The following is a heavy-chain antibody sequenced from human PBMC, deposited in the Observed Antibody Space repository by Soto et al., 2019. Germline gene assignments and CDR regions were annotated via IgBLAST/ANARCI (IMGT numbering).Heavy chain of an antibody. CDR2: ISSSSSYI. V-gene: IGHV3-21*01. CDR1: GFTFSSYS. J-gene: IGHJ4*02. D-gene: IGHD5-18*01. Sequence: EVQLVESGGGLVKPGGSLRLSCAASGFTFSSYSMNWVRQAPGKGLEWVSSISSSSSYIYYADSVKGRFTISRDNAKKSLYLQMNSLRAEDTAVYYCARVVGYSYGYSAGPPLYYFDYWGQGTLVTVSS. CDR3: ARVVGYSYGYSAGPPLYYFDY.